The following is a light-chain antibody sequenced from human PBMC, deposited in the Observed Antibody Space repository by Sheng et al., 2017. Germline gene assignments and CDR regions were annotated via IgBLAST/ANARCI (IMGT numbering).Light chain of an antibody. J-gene: IGKJ2*01. Sequence: EIVLTQSPGTLSLSPGERATLSCRASQTIASNFLAWYQQRPGQAPRLLIYGASTRASGVPARFRGSGSGTDFTLTISSLQSEDFALYYCQQYNHWPPYTFGQGTKLEIK. CDR1: QTIASN. CDR2: GAS. V-gene: IGKV3-15*01. CDR3: QQYNHWPPYT.